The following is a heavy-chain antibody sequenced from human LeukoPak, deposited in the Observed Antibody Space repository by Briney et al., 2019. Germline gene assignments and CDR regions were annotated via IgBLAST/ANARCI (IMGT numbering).Heavy chain of an antibody. Sequence: GGSLRLSCAASGFTVSSNYMSWVRQAPGKGLEWVSVIYSGGSTYYADSVKGRFTISRDNSKNTLYLQMNSLRAEDTAVYYCARTYDSSGYSYYWYFDLWGRGTLVTVSS. V-gene: IGHV3-66*01. CDR1: GFTVSSNY. CDR3: ARTYDSSGYSYYWYFDL. J-gene: IGHJ2*01. D-gene: IGHD3-22*01. CDR2: IYSGGST.